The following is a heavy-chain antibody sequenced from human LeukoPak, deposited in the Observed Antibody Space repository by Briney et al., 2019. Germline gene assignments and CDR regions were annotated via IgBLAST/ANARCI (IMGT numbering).Heavy chain of an antibody. J-gene: IGHJ6*04. D-gene: IGHD2-2*01. CDR3: AREDDIVVVPASPYGMDV. CDR1: RGTFRSYA. V-gene: IGHV1-69*13. Sequence: GASVKVSCKASRGTFRSYAISWVRQAPGQGLEWMGGIFPIFGTANYAQKFQGRVTITADESTSTAYMELSSLRSEDTAVYYCAREDDIVVVPASPYGMDVWGKGTTVTVSS. CDR2: IFPIFGTA.